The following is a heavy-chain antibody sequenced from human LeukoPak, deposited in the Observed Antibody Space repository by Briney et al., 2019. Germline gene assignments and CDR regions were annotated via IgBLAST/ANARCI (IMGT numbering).Heavy chain of an antibody. CDR1: GFTFSSYW. D-gene: IGHD5-18*01. Sequence: PGGSLRLSCAASGFTFSSYWMHWVRQAPGKGLVWVSRINSDGSSTSYADSVKGRFTISRDNAKNTLYLQMNSLRAEDTAVYYCARGETAMAYFDYWGQGTLVTVSS. CDR2: INSDGSST. CDR3: ARGETAMAYFDY. J-gene: IGHJ4*02. V-gene: IGHV3-74*01.